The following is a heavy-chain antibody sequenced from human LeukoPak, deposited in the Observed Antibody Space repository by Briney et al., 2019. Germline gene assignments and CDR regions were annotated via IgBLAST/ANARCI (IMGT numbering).Heavy chain of an antibody. J-gene: IGHJ5*02. CDR1: GGTFSSYA. Sequence: ASVKVSCKASGGTFSSYAISWVRQAPGQGLEWMGGIIPIFGTANYAQKFQGRVTITADESTSTAYMELGSLRSGDTAVYCCAVGFQKFDPWGQGTLVTVSS. CDR3: AVGFQKFDP. V-gene: IGHV1-69*13. CDR2: IIPIFGTA. D-gene: IGHD1-26*01.